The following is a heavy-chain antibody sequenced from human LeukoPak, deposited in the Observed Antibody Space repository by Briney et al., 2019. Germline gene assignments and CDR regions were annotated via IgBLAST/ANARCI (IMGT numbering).Heavy chain of an antibody. V-gene: IGHV1-18*01. J-gene: IGHJ4*02. CDR3: ARVSRRTYYYDSSGYYGLDY. CDR2: ISAYNGNT. CDR1: GYTFTSYG. Sequence: AAVKVSCKASGYTFTSYGISWVGQAPGQGLEWMGWISAYNGNTNYAQKLQGRVTMTTDTSTSTAYMELRSLRSDDTAVYYCARVSRRTYYYDSSGYYGLDYWGQGTLVTVSS. D-gene: IGHD3-22*01.